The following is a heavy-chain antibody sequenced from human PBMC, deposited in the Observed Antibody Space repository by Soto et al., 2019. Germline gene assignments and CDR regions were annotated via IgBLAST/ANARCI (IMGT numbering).Heavy chain of an antibody. CDR3: AREDGVVGATSAFDY. Sequence: PGGSLRLSCAASGFTLTTYTMNWVRQAPGMGLEWVSSINGRGNYKYYTDSVEGRFTISRDNAQNSLYLQMNSLRAEDTAVYYCAREDGVVGATSAFDYWGQGTLVTV. V-gene: IGHV3-21*01. CDR2: INGRGNYK. D-gene: IGHD1-26*01. CDR1: GFTLTTYT. J-gene: IGHJ4*02.